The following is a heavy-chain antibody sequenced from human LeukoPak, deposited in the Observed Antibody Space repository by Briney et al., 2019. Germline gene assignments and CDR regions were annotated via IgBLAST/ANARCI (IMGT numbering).Heavy chain of an antibody. V-gene: IGHV3-15*01. D-gene: IGHD6-6*01. CDR2: IKTKTDGGTA. CDR3: TTEKGYSSSLTFDF. CDR1: GFTFSNAW. Sequence: GGSLRLSCAASGFTFSNAWMTWVRQAPGKGLEWVGRIKTKTDGGTADYAAPVKGRFTISRDDLKDMLYLQANSLKTEDTAVYYCTTEKGYSSSLTFDFWGQGTLVTVSS. J-gene: IGHJ4*02.